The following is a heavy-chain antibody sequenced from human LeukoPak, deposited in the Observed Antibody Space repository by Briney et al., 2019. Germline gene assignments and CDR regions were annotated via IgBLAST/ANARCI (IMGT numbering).Heavy chain of an antibody. V-gene: IGHV3-7*01. CDR2: INQGGSEK. CDR1: GLTFSWYW. Sequence: GGSLRLSCAASGLTFSWYWMSWVRQAPEKGLEWVANINQGGSEKYYVDSVRGRFTISRDNAKNSLYLQMNSLRADDTAVYYCARDVTALDSWGQGTLVTVSS. D-gene: IGHD2-2*01. J-gene: IGHJ4*02. CDR3: ARDVTALDS.